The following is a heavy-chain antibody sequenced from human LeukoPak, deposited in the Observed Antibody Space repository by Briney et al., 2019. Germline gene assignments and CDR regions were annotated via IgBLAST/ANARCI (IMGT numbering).Heavy chain of an antibody. CDR3: ARTTMTVPLFDY. J-gene: IGHJ4*02. V-gene: IGHV4-30-4*08. CDR2: IYYSGST. CDR1: GGSISSGDYY. Sequence: SQTLSLTCTVSGGSISSGDYYWSWIRQPPGKGLAWIGYIYYSGSTYYNPSLKSRVTISVDTSKNQFSLKLSSVTAADTAVYYCARTTMTVPLFDYWGQGTLVTVSS. D-gene: IGHD3-22*01.